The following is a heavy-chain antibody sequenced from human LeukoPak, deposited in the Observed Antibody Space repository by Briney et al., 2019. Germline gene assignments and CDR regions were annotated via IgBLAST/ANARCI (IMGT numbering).Heavy chain of an antibody. J-gene: IGHJ4*02. CDR3: AKGRGQSYPHYYFDS. CDR1: GFPFSTYW. D-gene: IGHD5-18*01. CDR2: SNADASIT. V-gene: IGHV3-74*01. Sequence: GGSLRLSCEASGFPFSTYWMHWVRQAPGKGLVWVSRSNADASITDYADSVKGRFTISRDSSKNTLYLQMNSLRPEDTAVYYCAKGRGQSYPHYYFDSWGQGTLVTVSS.